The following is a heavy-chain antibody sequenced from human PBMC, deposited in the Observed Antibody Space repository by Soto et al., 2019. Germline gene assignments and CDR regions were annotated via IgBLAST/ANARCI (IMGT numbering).Heavy chain of an antibody. CDR3: ARDLGQWLPSNWFDP. Sequence: KPGGSLRLSCAASGFTFSSYSMNWVRQAPGKGLEWVSSISSSSSYIYYADSVKGRFTISRDNAKNSLYLQMNSLRAEDTAVYYCARDLGQWLPSNWFDPWGQGTLVTVSS. V-gene: IGHV3-21*01. D-gene: IGHD6-19*01. J-gene: IGHJ5*02. CDR1: GFTFSSYS. CDR2: ISSSSSYI.